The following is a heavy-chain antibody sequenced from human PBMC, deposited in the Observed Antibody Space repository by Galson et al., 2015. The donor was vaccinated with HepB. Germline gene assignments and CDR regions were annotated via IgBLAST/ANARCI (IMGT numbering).Heavy chain of an antibody. Sequence: SLRLSCAASGFTFSNAWMSWVRQAPGKGLEWVSSISSSSSYIYYADSVKGRFTISRDNAKNSLYLQMNSLRAEDTAVYYCARDRGGAAAGLIWGQGTMVTVSS. V-gene: IGHV3-21*01. J-gene: IGHJ3*02. CDR2: ISSSSSYI. CDR3: ARDRGGAAAGLI. D-gene: IGHD6-13*01. CDR1: GFTFSNAW.